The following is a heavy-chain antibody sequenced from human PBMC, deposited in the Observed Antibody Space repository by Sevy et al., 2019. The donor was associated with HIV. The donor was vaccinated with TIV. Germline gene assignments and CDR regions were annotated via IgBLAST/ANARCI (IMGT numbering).Heavy chain of an antibody. V-gene: IGHV3-23*01. CDR1: GFTFSKYS. D-gene: IGHD2-8*01. J-gene: IGHJ4*02. CDR3: AREGCTKPHDY. CDR2: FSFGCGKI. Sequence: GGSLRLSCAASGFTFSKYSMSWIRQTPGKGLEWVSTFSFGCGKINYADSVKGRFTISRDDSINTFYLQMNSLRAEDTAIYYCAREGCTKPHDYWGQGTVVTVS.